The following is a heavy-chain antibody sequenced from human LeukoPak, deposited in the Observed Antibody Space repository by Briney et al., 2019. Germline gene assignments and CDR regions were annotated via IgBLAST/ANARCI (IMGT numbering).Heavy chain of an antibody. Sequence: SVKVSCKASVGTFSSYAISGVRQAPGQGLDWMGGIISFFGKANYVQKFQRRVTITADESTSTAYMELSRLRYEDTAVYYCARDLYSSGTHYYYYYGMDVWGKGTTVTVSS. CDR3: ARDLYSSGTHYYYYYGMDV. CDR2: IISFFGKA. CDR1: VGTFSSYA. J-gene: IGHJ6*04. D-gene: IGHD6-19*01. V-gene: IGHV1-69*13.